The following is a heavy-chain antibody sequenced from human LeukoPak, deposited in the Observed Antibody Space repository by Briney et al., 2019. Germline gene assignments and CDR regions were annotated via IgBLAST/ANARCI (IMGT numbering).Heavy chain of an antibody. CDR1: GLTFSGYD. J-gene: IGHJ4*02. D-gene: IGHD6-19*01. CDR2: INSDGSST. CDR3: ARVIAVAGNYYFDY. Sequence: GGSLRLSCAASGLTFSGYDVHWVRQAPGKGLVWVSRINSDGSSTSYADSVKGRFTISRDNAKNTLYLQMNSLRAEDTAVYYCARVIAVAGNYYFDYWGQGTLVTVSS. V-gene: IGHV3-74*01.